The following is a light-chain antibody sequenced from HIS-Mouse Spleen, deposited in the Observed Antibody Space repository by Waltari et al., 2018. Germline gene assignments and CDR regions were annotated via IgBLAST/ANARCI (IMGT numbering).Light chain of an antibody. CDR2: DVS. V-gene: IGLV2-11*01. CDR3: CSYAGSYTFEKV. CDR1: SSDVGGSNY. J-gene: IGLJ2*01. Sequence: QSALTQPRSVSGSPGQSVTIPCTGTSSDVGGSNYVSCYQPHPGKAPKLMIYDVSKRPSGVPDRFSGSKSGNTASLTISGLQAEDEADYYCCSYAGSYTFEKVFGGGTKLTVL.